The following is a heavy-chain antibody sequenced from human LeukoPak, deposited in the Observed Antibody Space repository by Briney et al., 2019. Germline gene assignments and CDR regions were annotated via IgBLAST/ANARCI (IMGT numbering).Heavy chain of an antibody. J-gene: IGHJ4*02. CDR2: ISSSSSYI. CDR1: GFTFSSYS. V-gene: IGHV3-21*01. Sequence: GGSLRLSCAASGFTFSSYSMNWVPQAPGKGLEWVSSISSSSSYIYYADSVKGRFTISRDNAKNSLYLQMNSLRAEDTAVYYCARGSGTGTTGQVDYWGQGTLVTVSS. D-gene: IGHD1-7*01. CDR3: ARGSGTGTTGQVDY.